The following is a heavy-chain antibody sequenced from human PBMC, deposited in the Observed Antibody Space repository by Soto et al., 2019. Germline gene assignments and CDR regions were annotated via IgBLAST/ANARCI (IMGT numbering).Heavy chain of an antibody. CDR2: IYYSGST. CDR1: GGSISSSSYY. J-gene: IGHJ4*02. CDR3: ARCSGWRSSYFDP. D-gene: IGHD2-21*01. Sequence: PAQTLSLTCTLPGGSISSSSYYWGWIRQPPGKGLEWIGSIYYSGSTYYNPSLKSRVTISVDTSKNQFSLKLSSVTAADTAVYYCARCSGWRSSYFDPWGQGTQV. V-gene: IGHV4-39*01.